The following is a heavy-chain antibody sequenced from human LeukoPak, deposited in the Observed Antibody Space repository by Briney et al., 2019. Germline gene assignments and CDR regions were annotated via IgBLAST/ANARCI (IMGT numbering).Heavy chain of an antibody. CDR3: ARVKDDYVWGSYSY. J-gene: IGHJ4*02. V-gene: IGHV1-2*06. CDR1: GYTFTGCY. CDR2: INPNSGGT. Sequence: ASVKVSCKASGYTFTGCYMHWVRQAPGQGLEWMGRINPNSGGTNYAQKFQGRVTMTRDTSISTAYMELSRLRSDDTAVYYCARVKDDYVWGSYSYWGQGTLVTVSS. D-gene: IGHD3-16*01.